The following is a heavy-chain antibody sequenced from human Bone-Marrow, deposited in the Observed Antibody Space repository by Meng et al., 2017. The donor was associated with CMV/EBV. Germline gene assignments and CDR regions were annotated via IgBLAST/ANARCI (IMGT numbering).Heavy chain of an antibody. CDR3: ASRYSSSRTHQHY. V-gene: IGHV3-7*01. CDR1: GFTFSNAW. Sequence: GESLKISCAASGFTFSNAWMSWVRQAPGKGLEWVANIKQDGSEKYYVDSVKGRFTISRDNAKNSLYLQMNSLRAEDTAVYYCASRYSSSRTHQHYWGQRTLVTVSS. J-gene: IGHJ4*02. CDR2: IKQDGSEK. D-gene: IGHD6-13*01.